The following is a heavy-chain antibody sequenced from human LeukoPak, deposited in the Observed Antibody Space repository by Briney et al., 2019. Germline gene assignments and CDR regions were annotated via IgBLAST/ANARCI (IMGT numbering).Heavy chain of an antibody. Sequence: KTSETLSLTCTVSGDSVTTYYWSWIRQPPGKGLEWLGYVYYSGSTNYNPSLKSRVTISVDTSKNQFSLKLSSVTAADTAVYYCARGSRDGYNRPFDYWGQGTLVTVSS. V-gene: IGHV4-59*02. CDR2: VYYSGST. D-gene: IGHD5-24*01. CDR3: ARGSRDGYNRPFDY. CDR1: GDSVTTYY. J-gene: IGHJ4*02.